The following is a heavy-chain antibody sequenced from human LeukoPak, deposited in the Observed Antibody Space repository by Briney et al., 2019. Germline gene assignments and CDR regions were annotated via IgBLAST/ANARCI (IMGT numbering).Heavy chain of an antibody. Sequence: ASVKVSCKASGYTFTGYYMHWVRQAPGQGLEWMGGIIPIFGTANYAQKFQGRVTITADESTSTAYMELSSLRSEDTAVYYCARADITIFGVVISLAFDIWGQGTMVTVSS. V-gene: IGHV1-69*13. D-gene: IGHD3-3*01. CDR2: IIPIFGTA. J-gene: IGHJ3*02. CDR3: ARADITIFGVVISLAFDI. CDR1: GYTFTGYY.